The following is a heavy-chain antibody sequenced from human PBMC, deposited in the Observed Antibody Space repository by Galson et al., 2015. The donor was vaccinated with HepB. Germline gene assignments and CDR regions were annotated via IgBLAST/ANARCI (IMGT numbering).Heavy chain of an antibody. Sequence: QSGAEVKKPGESLKISCKTSGYSFVNYWIAWVRQMPGKGPEFMGIIYPDASDTKYSPSFEGHVVISVDKSINTAYLSWTSLKASDTATYFCARQNNWNEDFDYWGQGTLVTVSS. D-gene: IGHD1-20*01. CDR2: IYPDASDT. CDR3: ARQNNWNEDFDY. CDR1: GYSFVNYW. V-gene: IGHV5-51*01. J-gene: IGHJ4*02.